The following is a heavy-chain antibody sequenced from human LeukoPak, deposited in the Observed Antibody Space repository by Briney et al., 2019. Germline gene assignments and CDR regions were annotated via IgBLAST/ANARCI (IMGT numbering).Heavy chain of an antibody. V-gene: IGHV3-33*01. CDR1: GFTFSSYG. CDR2: IWYDGSNK. Sequence: GGSLRLSCAASGFTFSSYGMHWVRQAPGKGLEWVAVIWYDGSNKYYADSVKGRFTISRDNSKNTLYLQMNSLRAEDTAVYYCAREATRGYSYDTPESWGQGTLVTVSS. D-gene: IGHD5-18*01. CDR3: AREATRGYSYDTPES. J-gene: IGHJ4*02.